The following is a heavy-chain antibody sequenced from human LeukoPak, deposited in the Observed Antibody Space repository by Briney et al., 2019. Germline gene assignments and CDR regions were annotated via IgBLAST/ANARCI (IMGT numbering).Heavy chain of an antibody. D-gene: IGHD3-10*01. J-gene: IGHJ3*02. CDR1: GGSLRSYY. Sequence: PETLSLTRTVSGGSLRSYYWSGIWQPAREGLGWIGRIYTSRSTNYNPSLKSRLTTSVDTSRNQFSLKLSSVTAAHTAVYYCARVPGSDAFDIWGPGTMVTVSS. CDR2: IYTSRST. V-gene: IGHV4-4*07. CDR3: ARVPGSDAFDI.